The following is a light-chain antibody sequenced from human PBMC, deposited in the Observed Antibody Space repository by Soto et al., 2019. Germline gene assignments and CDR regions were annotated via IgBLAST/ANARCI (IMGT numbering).Light chain of an antibody. Sequence: QSVLTQPPSASGTPGQRVTISCSGSSSNIGSNTVNWYQQLPGTAPKLLIYSNNQRPSWVPDRFSGSKSGTSASLAISGLQSEDEADYYCAAWDDSLTGYYVFGTGTKGPVL. CDR1: SSNIGSNT. CDR3: AAWDDSLTGYYV. V-gene: IGLV1-44*01. CDR2: SNN. J-gene: IGLJ1*01.